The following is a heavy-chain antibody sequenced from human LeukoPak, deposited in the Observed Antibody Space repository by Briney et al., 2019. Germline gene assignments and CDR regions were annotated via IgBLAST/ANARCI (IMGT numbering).Heavy chain of an antibody. Sequence: SVRVSCKASGGTFSSYAISWVRQAPGQGLEWMGGIIPIFGTANYAQKFQGRVTITADESTSTAYMELSSLRSEDTAVYYCAGDSGYDSYYYYYYMDVWGKGTTVTISS. V-gene: IGHV1-69*13. D-gene: IGHD5-12*01. CDR2: IIPIFGTA. CDR3: AGDSGYDSYYYYYYMDV. J-gene: IGHJ6*03. CDR1: GGTFSSYA.